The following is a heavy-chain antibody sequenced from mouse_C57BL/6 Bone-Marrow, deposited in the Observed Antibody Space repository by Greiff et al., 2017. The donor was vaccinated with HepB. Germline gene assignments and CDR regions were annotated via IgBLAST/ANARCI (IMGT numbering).Heavy chain of an antibody. D-gene: IGHD1-1*01. CDR2: IFPGSGST. Sequence: QQRPGQGLEWIGWIFPGSGSTYYNEKFKGKATLTVDKSSSTAYMLLSSLTSEDSAVYFCARRPVVAPYAMDYWGQGTSVTVSS. CDR3: ARRPVVAPYAMDY. V-gene: IGHV1-75*01. J-gene: IGHJ4*01.